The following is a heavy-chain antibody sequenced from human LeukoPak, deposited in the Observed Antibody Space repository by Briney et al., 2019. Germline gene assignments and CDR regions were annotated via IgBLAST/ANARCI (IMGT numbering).Heavy chain of an antibody. J-gene: IGHJ4*02. Sequence: PETLSLTCAVSGFSINTAYHWGWVRQPPGGGLEWIGSISHSGSAYYNPSLKSRVSISLDASKNPSSLKVTSVTAADTAVYFFAKSFYSAGWVGVGYWGQGTLVTVSS. CDR2: ISHSGSA. D-gene: IGHD6-19*01. CDR1: GFSINTAYH. V-gene: IGHV4-38-2*01. CDR3: AKSFYSAGWVGVGY.